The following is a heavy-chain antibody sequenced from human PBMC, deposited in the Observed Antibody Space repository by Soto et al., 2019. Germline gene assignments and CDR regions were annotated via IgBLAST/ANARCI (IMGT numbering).Heavy chain of an antibody. CDR1: GGSISSSSFY. Sequence: SETLSLTCTVSGGSISSSSFYWGWIRQPPGKGLEWIGSIYYSGSTYYNPSLKSRVTISVDTSKNQFSLKLSSVTAADTAVYYCAKGGSGSYSNAFDIWGQGTMVTVSS. V-gene: IGHV4-39*01. J-gene: IGHJ3*02. D-gene: IGHD3-10*01. CDR3: AKGGSGSYSNAFDI. CDR2: IYYSGST.